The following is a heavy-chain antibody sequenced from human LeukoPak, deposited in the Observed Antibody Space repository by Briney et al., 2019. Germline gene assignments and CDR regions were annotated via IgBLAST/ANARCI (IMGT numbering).Heavy chain of an antibody. Sequence: PGGSLRLSCAASGFTFSSYSMNCVRQAPGKGLEWVSSISTSSTYIYYADSVKGRFTISRDKAKSSLYLQMNSLRAEDTAVYYCARDLTTVTTAVFAYWGQGTLVTVSS. J-gene: IGHJ4*02. D-gene: IGHD4-11*01. V-gene: IGHV3-21*06. CDR3: ARDLTTVTTAVFAY. CDR1: GFTFSSYS. CDR2: ISTSSTYI.